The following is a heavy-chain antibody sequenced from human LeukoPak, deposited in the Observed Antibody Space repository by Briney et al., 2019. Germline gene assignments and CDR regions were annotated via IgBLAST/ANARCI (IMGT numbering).Heavy chain of an antibody. D-gene: IGHD3-3*01. CDR3: ARGICEGVPKTFDY. J-gene: IGHJ4*02. Sequence: AETLSLTCTVSGGSIRSYYWSWIRQPPGKGLEWIGYIYYSGSTNYNPPLKSRVTISVDTSKNQFSLKRSSVTAADTAVYYCARGICEGVPKTFDYWGQGTLVTVSS. CDR2: IYYSGST. CDR1: GGSIRSYY. V-gene: IGHV4-59*01.